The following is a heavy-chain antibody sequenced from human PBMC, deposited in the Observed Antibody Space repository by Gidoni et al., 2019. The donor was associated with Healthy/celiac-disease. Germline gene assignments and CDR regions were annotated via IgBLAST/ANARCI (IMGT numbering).Heavy chain of an antibody. Sequence: QVQLVESGGGVVQPGRSLRLSCAASGFTFSSYGMHWVRQAPGKGLEWVAVISYDGSNKYYADSVKGRFTISRDNSKNTLYLQMNSLRAEDTAVYYCAKEYSSSWSAYYYYGMDVWGQGTTVTVSS. J-gene: IGHJ6*02. CDR1: GFTFSSYG. D-gene: IGHD6-13*01. CDR3: AKEYSSSWSAYYYYGMDV. V-gene: IGHV3-30*18. CDR2: ISYDGSNK.